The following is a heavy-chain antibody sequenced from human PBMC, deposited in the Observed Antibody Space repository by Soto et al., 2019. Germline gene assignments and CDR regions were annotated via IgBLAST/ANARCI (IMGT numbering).Heavy chain of an antibody. D-gene: IGHD3-22*01. J-gene: IGHJ4*02. CDR2: IYYSGST. CDR1: GGSISSGGHY. V-gene: IGHV4-61*08. CDR3: ARGDYYDNRLDY. Sequence: SETLSLTCTVSGGSISSGGHYWSWIRQHPGKGLEWIGYIYYSGSTNYNPSLKSRVTISVDTSKNQFSLKLSSVTAADTAVYYCARGDYYDNRLDYWGQGSLVTVSS.